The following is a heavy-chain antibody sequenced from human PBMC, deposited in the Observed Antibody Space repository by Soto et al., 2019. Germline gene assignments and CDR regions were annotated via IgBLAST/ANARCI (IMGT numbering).Heavy chain of an antibody. CDR2: IYYSGST. D-gene: IGHD3-3*01. CDR1: GGSISSSSYY. J-gene: IGHJ5*02. V-gene: IGHV4-39*01. CDR3: ARRRRYDFTWFDP. Sequence: SETLSLACTVSGGSISSSSYYWGWIRQPPGKGLEWIGSIYYSGSTYYNPSLKSRVTISVDTSKNQFSLKLSSVTAADTAVYYCARRRRYDFTWFDPWGQGTLVTVSS.